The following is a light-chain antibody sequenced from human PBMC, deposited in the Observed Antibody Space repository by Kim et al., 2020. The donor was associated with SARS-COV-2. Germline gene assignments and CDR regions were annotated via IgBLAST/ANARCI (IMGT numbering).Light chain of an antibody. CDR2: GAS. J-gene: IGKJ2*01. CDR3: QQYGSSPRT. V-gene: IGKV3-20*01. CDR1: HSVSSSY. Sequence: LSPGERATLSGRASHSVSSSYLAWYQQKTGQAPRLLIYGASSRATGIPDRFSGSGSGTDFTLTISRLEPEDFAVYYCQQYGSSPRTFGQGTKLEI.